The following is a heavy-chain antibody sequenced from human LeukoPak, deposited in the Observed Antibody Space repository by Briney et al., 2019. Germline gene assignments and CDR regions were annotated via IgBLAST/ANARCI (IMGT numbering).Heavy chain of an antibody. CDR3: AKGWGKQVDWFDP. V-gene: IGHV4-59*01. CDR1: GDSIDSYF. Sequence: SETLSLTCSVYGDSIDSYFWNWIRQSPGKGLEWIGYFSHTMYTNYNPSLKSRVTISADTSKHQISLRLASVTASDTAVYFCAKGWGKQVDWFDPWGQGTLVTVSS. J-gene: IGHJ5*02. D-gene: IGHD3-16*01. CDR2: FSHTMYT.